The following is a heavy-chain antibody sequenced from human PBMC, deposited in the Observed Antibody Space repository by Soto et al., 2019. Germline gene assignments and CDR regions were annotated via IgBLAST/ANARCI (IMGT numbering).Heavy chain of an antibody. D-gene: IGHD6-19*01. V-gene: IGHV3-30-3*01. CDR1: GFTFSSYA. CDR3: AQEAQGAVAGTWGYYFDY. CDR2: ISYDGSNK. J-gene: IGHJ4*02. Sequence: GGSLRLSCAASGFTFSSYAMHWVRQAPGKGLEWVAVISYDGSNKYYADSVKGRFTISRDNSKNTLYLQMNSLRAEDTAVYYCAQEAQGAVAGTWGYYFDYWSQGTLVTVSS.